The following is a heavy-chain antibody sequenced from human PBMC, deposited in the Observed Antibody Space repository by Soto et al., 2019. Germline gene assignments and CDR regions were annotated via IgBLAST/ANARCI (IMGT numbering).Heavy chain of an antibody. CDR1: GFTFSSYG. Sequence: QVQLVESGGGVVQPGRSLRLSCAASGFTFSSYGMPWVRQATGKGLEWVAVISYDGSNKYYADTVKCRFSISRENSRNTLDLLMYSLKAEDTAVYDCAKDVLSFLDWLNVDCGHGSLVTVTS. D-gene: IGHD3-3*01. CDR2: ISYDGSNK. V-gene: IGHV3-30*18. CDR3: AKDVLSFLDWLNVD. J-gene: IGHJ4*01.